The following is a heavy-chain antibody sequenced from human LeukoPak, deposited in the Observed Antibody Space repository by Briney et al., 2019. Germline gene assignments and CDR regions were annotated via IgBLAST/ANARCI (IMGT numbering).Heavy chain of an antibody. V-gene: IGHV4-34*01. CDR1: GGSFSGYY. J-gene: IGHJ5*02. Sequence: SETLSLTCAVYGGSFSGYYWSWIRQPPGKGLEWIGEINHSGSTNYNPSLKSRVTISVDMSKNQFSLKLSSVTAADTAVYYCARGLAYYYDSSGYYPWGQGTLVTVSS. D-gene: IGHD3-22*01. CDR2: INHSGST. CDR3: ARGLAYYYDSSGYYP.